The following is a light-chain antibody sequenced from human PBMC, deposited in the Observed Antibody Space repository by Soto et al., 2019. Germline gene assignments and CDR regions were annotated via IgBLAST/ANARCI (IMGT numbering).Light chain of an antibody. CDR2: AAS. Sequence: EIVMTQSPATLSVSPGERATLSCRASQSVSSSYLVWHQQKPGQAPRLLIYAASRRATGIPDRFSGSGSGTDFTLTISSLEPEDFAVYYCQQYNNWPPTWTFGQGTKVDNK. CDR1: QSVSSSY. CDR3: QQYNNWPPTWT. J-gene: IGKJ1*01. V-gene: IGKV3D-15*01.